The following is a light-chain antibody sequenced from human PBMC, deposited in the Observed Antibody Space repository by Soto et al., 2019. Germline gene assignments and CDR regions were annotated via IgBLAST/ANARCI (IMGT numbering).Light chain of an antibody. J-gene: IGLJ2*01. CDR3: SSYTTTDLVV. Sequence: QSALTQPASVSGSPGQSITISCTGSSTYTFIYKYTSWYQQHPGKAPKLLIFDATVRPSGISSRFSGSTSGNTASLTVSGLQAEDEADYYCSSYTTTDLVVFGGGTKLTVL. V-gene: IGLV2-14*03. CDR1: STYTFIYKY. CDR2: DAT.